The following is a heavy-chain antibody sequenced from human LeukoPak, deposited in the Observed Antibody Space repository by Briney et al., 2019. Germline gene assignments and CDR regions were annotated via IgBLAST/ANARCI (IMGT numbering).Heavy chain of an antibody. CDR2: INPNSGGT. J-gene: IGHJ4*02. D-gene: IGHD3-9*01. CDR1: GYTFTGYY. CDR3: ARSGSTYFDSYYFDY. Sequence: ASVKVSCKASGYTFTGYYMHWVRQAPGQGLEWMGWINPNSGGTNYAQKFQGRVTMTRDTSISTAYMELSRLRSDDTAVYYCARSGSTYFDSYYFDYWGQGTLVTVSS. V-gene: IGHV1-2*02.